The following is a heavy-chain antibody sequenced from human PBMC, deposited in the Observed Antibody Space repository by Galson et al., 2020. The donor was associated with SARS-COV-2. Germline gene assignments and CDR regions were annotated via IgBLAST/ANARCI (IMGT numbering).Heavy chain of an antibody. Sequence: SETLSLTCTVSGGSISSYYWSWIRQPAGKGLEWIGRIYTSGSTNYNPSLKSRVTMSVDTSKNQFSLKLSSVTAADTAVYYCARSPPLYYYDSSGYYDYWGQGTLVTVSS. J-gene: IGHJ4*02. CDR3: ARSPPLYYYDSSGYYDY. D-gene: IGHD3-22*01. CDR1: GGSISSYY. CDR2: IYTSGST. V-gene: IGHV4-4*07.